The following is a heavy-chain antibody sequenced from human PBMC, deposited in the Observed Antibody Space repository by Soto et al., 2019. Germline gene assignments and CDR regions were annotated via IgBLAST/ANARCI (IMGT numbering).Heavy chain of an antibody. J-gene: IGHJ4*02. Sequence: QVQLVQSGAEVKKPGASVKVSCTASGDTFPDYYIHWVRQAPGQGLEWMGTVNPSGGHTTYAQHFLGRMTMTRDTSTSTLYMELTSLTSEDTAVYYCARGGHVVVVTAALDYWGQGTLVTVSS. V-gene: IGHV1-46*01. D-gene: IGHD2-21*02. CDR3: ARGGHVVVVTAALDY. CDR1: GDTFPDYY. CDR2: VNPSGGHT.